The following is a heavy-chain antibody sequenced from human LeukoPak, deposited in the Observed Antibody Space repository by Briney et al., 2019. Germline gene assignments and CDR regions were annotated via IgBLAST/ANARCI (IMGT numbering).Heavy chain of an antibody. CDR3: ARDASLYHIAVAGRRGYFDY. CDR1: GGSISSSSYY. Sequence: PSETLSLTCTVSGGSISSSSYYWAWIRQPPGKGLEWIGSIYYSGSTYYNPSLKSRVTISVDTSKNQFSLKLSSVTAADTAVYYCARDASLYHIAVAGRRGYFDYWGHGTLVTVSS. J-gene: IGHJ4*01. D-gene: IGHD6-13*01. V-gene: IGHV4-39*02. CDR2: IYYSGST.